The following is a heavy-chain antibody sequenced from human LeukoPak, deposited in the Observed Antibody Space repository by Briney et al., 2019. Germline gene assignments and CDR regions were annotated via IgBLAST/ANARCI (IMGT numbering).Heavy chain of an antibody. J-gene: IGHJ4*02. Sequence: SETLSLTCTVSGGSISSYHWSWIRQPPGKGLEWIGYIYYSGSTNYNPSLKSRVTISVDTSKNQFSLKLSSVTAADTAVYYCARGVMTGYSSSWHFDYWGQGTLVTVSS. CDR2: IYYSGST. D-gene: IGHD6-13*01. CDR3: ARGVMTGYSSSWHFDY. V-gene: IGHV4-59*01. CDR1: GGSISSYH.